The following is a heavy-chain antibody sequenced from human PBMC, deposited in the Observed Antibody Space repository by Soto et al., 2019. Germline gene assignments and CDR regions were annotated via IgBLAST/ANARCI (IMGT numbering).Heavy chain of an antibody. CDR2: IYYSGRT. V-gene: IGHV4-39*01. D-gene: IGHD2-21*02. J-gene: IGHJ4*02. CDR1: GYSISSSSYY. CDR3: ARQRTTVVTQAYFDH. Sequence: YETLSLTCLVSGYSISSSSYYWGWLRQPPGKGLEWIGSIYYSGRTYYNPSFKSRVTISIDTSKNQFSLKLSSVTATDTAVYYCARQRTTVVTQAYFDHWGQGALVTVPQ.